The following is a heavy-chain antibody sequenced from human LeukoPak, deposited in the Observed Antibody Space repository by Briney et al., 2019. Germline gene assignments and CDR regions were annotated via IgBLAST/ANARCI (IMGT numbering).Heavy chain of an antibody. Sequence: GGSLRLSCAASGFTFSNAWMSWVRQAPGKGLEWVSAISGSGGSTYYADSVKGRFTISRDNSKNTLYLQMNSLRAEDTAVYFCAKPGSSSYLYYFDSWGQGTLVTVSS. D-gene: IGHD6-6*01. CDR3: AKPGSSSYLYYFDS. J-gene: IGHJ4*02. CDR2: ISGSGGST. V-gene: IGHV3-23*01. CDR1: GFTFSNAW.